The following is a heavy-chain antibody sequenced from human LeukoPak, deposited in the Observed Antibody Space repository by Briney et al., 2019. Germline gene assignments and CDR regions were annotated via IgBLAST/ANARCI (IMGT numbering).Heavy chain of an antibody. J-gene: IGHJ5*02. CDR2: IKQDGSEE. CDR1: GFTFSSYW. D-gene: IGHD2-2*01. CDR3: ARAQEYCSSSSRYFGFDP. V-gene: IGHV3-7*04. Sequence: GGSLRLSCEASGFTFSSYWMSWVRQAPGKGLEWVANIKQDGSEENYVDSMKGRFTISRDNAKKSLYMHMNRLTVELTAVYYSARAQEYCSSSSRYFGFDPWGQGTLVTVSS.